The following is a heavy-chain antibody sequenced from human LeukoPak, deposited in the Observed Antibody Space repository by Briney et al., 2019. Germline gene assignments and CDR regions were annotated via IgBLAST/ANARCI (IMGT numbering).Heavy chain of an antibody. Sequence: SETLSLTCTVSGGSISSGSYYWSWIRQPAGKGLERIGYIYHNGITNYNPSLKSRVTISIDTSKNEFSLKLTSVTAADTAVYYCAREANYYGSGSYFEGTFDYWGQGSLVTVSS. D-gene: IGHD3-10*01. CDR3: AREANYYGSGSYFEGTFDY. J-gene: IGHJ4*02. CDR1: GGSISSGSYY. CDR2: IYHNGIT. V-gene: IGHV4-61*10.